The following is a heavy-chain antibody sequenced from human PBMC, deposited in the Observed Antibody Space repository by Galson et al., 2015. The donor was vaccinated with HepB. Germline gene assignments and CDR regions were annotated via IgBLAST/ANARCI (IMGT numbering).Heavy chain of an antibody. Sequence: PALVKPTQTLTLTCTFSGFSLSTSGVGVGWIRQPPGKALEWLALIYWDDDKRYSPSLKSRPTITKDTSKNQVVLTMTNMDPVDTATYYCARAPYGDPMYYFDYWGQGTLVTVSS. CDR1: GFSLSTSGVG. J-gene: IGHJ4*02. D-gene: IGHD2-21*02. V-gene: IGHV2-5*02. CDR2: IYWDDDK. CDR3: ARAPYGDPMYYFDY.